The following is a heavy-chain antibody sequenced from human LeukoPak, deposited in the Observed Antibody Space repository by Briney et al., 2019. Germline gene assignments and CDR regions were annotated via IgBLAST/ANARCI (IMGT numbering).Heavy chain of an antibody. D-gene: IGHD3-10*01. CDR3: ARRGPPLYHYYGSGKGAFDI. J-gene: IGHJ3*02. Sequence: SQTLSLTCTVSGGSISSSSYYWGWIRQPPGKGLEWIGSIYYSGSTYYNPSLKSRVTISVDTSKNQFSLKLSSVTAADTAVYYCARRGPPLYHYYGSGKGAFDIWGQGTMVTVSS. V-gene: IGHV4-39*01. CDR1: GGSISSSSYY. CDR2: IYYSGST.